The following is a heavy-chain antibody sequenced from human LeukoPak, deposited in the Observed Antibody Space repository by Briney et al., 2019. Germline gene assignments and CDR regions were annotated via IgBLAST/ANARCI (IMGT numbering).Heavy chain of an antibody. CDR3: ARTGKTLLNYDFDY. CDR1: GFTFSSYA. D-gene: IGHD1-7*01. Sequence: PGGSLRLSCAASGFTFSSYAMHWVRQAPGKGLEWVAVISYDGSNKYYADSVKGRFTISRDNSKNTLYLQMNSLRAEDTAVYYCARTGKTLLNYDFDYWGQGTLVTVSS. CDR2: ISYDGSNK. J-gene: IGHJ4*02. V-gene: IGHV3-30*04.